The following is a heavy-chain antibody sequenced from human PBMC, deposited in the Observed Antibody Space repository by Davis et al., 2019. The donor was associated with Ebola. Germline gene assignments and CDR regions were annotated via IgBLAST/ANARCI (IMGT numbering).Heavy chain of an antibody. J-gene: IGHJ4*02. V-gene: IGHV5-51*01. D-gene: IGHD1-26*01. Sequence: PGGSLRLSCKGSGYSFTSYWIGWVRQMPEKGLEWMEIIYPGDSDTRYSPSFQGQVTISADKSISTAYLQWSSLKASDTAMYYCARGQWELLEGAFDYWGQGTLVTVSS. CDR2: IYPGDSDT. CDR1: GYSFTSYW. CDR3: ARGQWELLEGAFDY.